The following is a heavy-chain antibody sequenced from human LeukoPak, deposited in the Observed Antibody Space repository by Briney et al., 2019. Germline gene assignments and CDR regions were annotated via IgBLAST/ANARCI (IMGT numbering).Heavy chain of an antibody. V-gene: IGHV3-49*04. J-gene: IGHJ4*02. D-gene: IGHD6-19*01. Sequence: GWSLRLSCTASGITFRNSAINWVRQTPGKGLEWVGFITSNSNGATAEYATSVKGRFSISRDDSTSIAYLQMNSLKSEDTGVYYCSFATSGWKATLDYWGRGSPVTVSS. CDR3: SFATSGWKATLDY. CDR2: ITSNSNGATA. CDR1: GITFRNSA.